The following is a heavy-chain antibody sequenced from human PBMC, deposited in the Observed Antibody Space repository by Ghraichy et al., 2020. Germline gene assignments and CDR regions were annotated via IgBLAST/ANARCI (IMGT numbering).Heavy chain of an antibody. CDR3: ARAATIAGGTIGNDR. CDR1: GFSFSSSW. J-gene: IGHJ5*02. V-gene: IGHV3-7*01. D-gene: IGHD2-15*01. Sequence: GGSLRLSCAASGFSFSSSWMSWVRQAPGKGLEWVANIKQDGSAKYYVDSVKGRFTISRDNAKKSLYLEMYSLRAEDTAVYYCARAATIAGGTIGNDRWGQGTLVTVSS. CDR2: IKQDGSAK.